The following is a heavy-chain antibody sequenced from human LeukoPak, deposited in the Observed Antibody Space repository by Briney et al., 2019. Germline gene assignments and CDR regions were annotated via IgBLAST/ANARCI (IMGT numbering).Heavy chain of an antibody. D-gene: IGHD3-3*01. Sequence: PETLSLTCTVSGGSISGLYWSWIRQPPGKELQWIGSIFYSGSTNYNPSLKSRVTISVDTSKNQFSLKLSTVTAADTAVYYCARQRFLEWYFDYWGQGTLVTVSS. CDR3: ARQRFLEWYFDY. J-gene: IGHJ4*02. CDR1: GGSISGLY. V-gene: IGHV4-59*08. CDR2: IFYSGST.